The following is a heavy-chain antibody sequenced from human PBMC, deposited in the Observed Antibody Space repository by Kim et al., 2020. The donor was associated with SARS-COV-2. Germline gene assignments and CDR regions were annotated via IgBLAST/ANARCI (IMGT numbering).Heavy chain of an antibody. D-gene: IGHD1-26*01. J-gene: IGHJ4*02. CDR3: ARGGYSGSYYASGGSYYFDY. V-gene: IGHV3-30*04. CDR2: ISYDGSNK. CDR1: GFTFSSYA. Sequence: GGSLRLSCAASGFTFSSYAMHWVRQAPGKGLEWVAVISYDGSNKYYVDSVKGRFTISRDNSKNTLYLQMNSLRAEDTAVYYCARGGYSGSYYASGGSYYFDYWGQGTLVTVSS.